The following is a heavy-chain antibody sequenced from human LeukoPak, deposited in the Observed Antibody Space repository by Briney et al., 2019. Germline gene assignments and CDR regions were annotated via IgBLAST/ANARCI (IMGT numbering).Heavy chain of an antibody. CDR3: ARDRGRDGYKYFDY. CDR2: IYHSGST. V-gene: IGHV4-4*02. J-gene: IGHJ4*02. CDR1: GGSISSSNW. Sequence: SGTLSLTCAVSGGSISSSNWWSWVRQPPGKGLGWIGEIYHSGSTNYNPSLKSRVTISVDKSKNQFSLKLSSVTAADTAVYYCARDRGRDGYKYFDYWGQGTLVTVSS. D-gene: IGHD5-24*01.